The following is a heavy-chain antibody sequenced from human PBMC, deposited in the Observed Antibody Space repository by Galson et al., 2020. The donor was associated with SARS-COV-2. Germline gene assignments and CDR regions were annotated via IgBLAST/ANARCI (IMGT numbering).Heavy chain of an antibody. J-gene: IGHJ3*01. CDR3: AKQYTYGFYAFDV. CDR2: INIDGSTT. V-gene: IGHV3-74*01. D-gene: IGHD5-18*01. Sequence: TGGSLRLSCAASGFPFSSYWMHWVRQAPGKGLVWVSHINIDGSTTTYPDSVKGRFTISRDNAKNTLYLQMNSLRAEDTAVYYCAKQYTYGFYAFDVWGQGTMVTVSS. CDR1: GFPFSSYW.